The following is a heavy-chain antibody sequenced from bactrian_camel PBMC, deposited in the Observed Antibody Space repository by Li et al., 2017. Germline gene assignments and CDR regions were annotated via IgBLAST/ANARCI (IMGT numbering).Heavy chain of an antibody. V-gene: IGHV3S55*01. CDR3: AAGEGLGGGSCATPESSY. CDR2: IDSDGST. Sequence: HVQLVESGGGSVQTGGSLRLSCEATGFTFGTHRMGWFRQAPGKEREWVAAIDSDGSTSYADSVKGRFTISQDNAKNTLYLQMNSLKPEDTAMYYCAAGEGLGGGSCATPESSYRGQGTQVTVS. J-gene: IGHJ4*01. D-gene: IGHD6*01. CDR1: GFTFGTHR.